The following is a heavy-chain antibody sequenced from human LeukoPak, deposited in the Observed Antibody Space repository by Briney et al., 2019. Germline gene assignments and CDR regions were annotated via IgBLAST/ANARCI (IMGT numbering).Heavy chain of an antibody. CDR2: IWYDGSSK. Sequence: GRSLRLSCAASGFTFSSYGMHWVRQAPGKGLEWVAVIWYDGSSKYYADSVKGRFTISRDNSKNTLYLQMNSLRAEDTAVYYCAKNRDYGGNSPFDYWGQGTLVTVSS. CDR3: AKNRDYGGNSPFDY. CDR1: GFTFSSYG. J-gene: IGHJ4*02. D-gene: IGHD4-23*01. V-gene: IGHV3-33*06.